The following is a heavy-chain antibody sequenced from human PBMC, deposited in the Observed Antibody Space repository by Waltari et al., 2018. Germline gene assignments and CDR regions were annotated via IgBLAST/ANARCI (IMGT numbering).Heavy chain of an antibody. D-gene: IGHD2-2*01. CDR3: VRHRTTYPLEIDY. V-gene: IGHV5-10-1*01. J-gene: IGHJ4*02. Sequence: EVQLVQSGAEVKKPEESLRISCEGSGYSFTSHWMSGVRQMPGKGLGGVGRCAPRDSFRTDGPAFEGHVTISVDQSLRTAYLQWDSLKASDTAIYYCVRHRTTYPLEIDYWGQGTLVTVSS. CDR2: CAPRDSFR. CDR1: GYSFTSHW.